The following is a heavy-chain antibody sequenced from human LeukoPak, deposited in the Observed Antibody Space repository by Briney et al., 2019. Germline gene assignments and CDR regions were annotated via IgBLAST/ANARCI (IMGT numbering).Heavy chain of an antibody. V-gene: IGHV3-21*01. CDR1: GFTFSSYS. J-gene: IGHJ1*01. Sequence: AGGSLRLSCAASGFTFSSYSMNWVRQAPGKGLEWVSSISSSSSYIYYADSVKGRFTISRDNAKNSLYLQMNSLRAEDTAVYYCARGVAAAGRHFQHWGQGTLVTLSS. D-gene: IGHD6-13*01. CDR3: ARGVAAAGRHFQH. CDR2: ISSSSSYI.